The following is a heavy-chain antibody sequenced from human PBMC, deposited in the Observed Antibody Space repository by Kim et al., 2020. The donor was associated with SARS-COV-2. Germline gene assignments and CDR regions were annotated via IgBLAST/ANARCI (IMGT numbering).Heavy chain of an antibody. CDR2: IYHSGST. J-gene: IGHJ6*02. D-gene: IGHD4-17*01. CDR3: ARDGGGSYGGNSAIYSYSGMDF. V-gene: IGHV4-4*02. Sequence: SETLSLTCAVSGGSISSSNWWSWVRQPPGKGLEWIGEIYHSGSTNYNPSLKSRVTISVDKSKNQFSLKLSSVTAADTAVSYCARDGGGSYGGNSAIYSYSGMDFWGQGTPVTVSS. CDR1: GGSISSSNW.